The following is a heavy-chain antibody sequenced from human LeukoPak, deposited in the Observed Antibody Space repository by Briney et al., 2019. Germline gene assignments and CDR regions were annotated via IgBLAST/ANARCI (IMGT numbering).Heavy chain of an antibody. CDR3: ALLSGSTRLDY. J-gene: IGHJ4*02. CDR1: GYTFTGYY. CDR2: INPSGCST. Sequence: ASVKVSCKASGYTFTGYYMHWVRQAPGQGLEWMGIINPSGCSTSYAQKFQGRVTMTRDTPTSTVYMELSSLRSEDTAVYYCALLSGSTRLDYWGQGTLVTVSS. V-gene: IGHV1-46*01. D-gene: IGHD1-26*01.